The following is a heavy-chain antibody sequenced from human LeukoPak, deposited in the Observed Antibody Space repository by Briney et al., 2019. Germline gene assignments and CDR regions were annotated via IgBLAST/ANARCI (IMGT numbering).Heavy chain of an antibody. Sequence: GGTLRLSCAASGFNFADSAMSWVRHTPRKGLEWVSLISFNGRNTYYGDSVKGRFTISRGNSKDTVYLQMNSLRAEDTAIFYCARDIELSTWGPGTMVTVSS. D-gene: IGHD5-12*01. CDR3: ARDIELST. J-gene: IGHJ3*01. CDR2: ISFNGRNT. CDR1: GFNFADSA. V-gene: IGHV3-23*01.